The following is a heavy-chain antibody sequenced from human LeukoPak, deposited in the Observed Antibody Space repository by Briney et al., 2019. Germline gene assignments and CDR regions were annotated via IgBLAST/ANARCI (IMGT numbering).Heavy chain of an antibody. CDR3: TTDCGIVGASTRNFDV. CDR1: GFTFSGYG. J-gene: IGHJ4*02. D-gene: IGHD1-26*01. V-gene: IGHV3-30*03. CDR2: IAYDGSRK. Sequence: GGSLRLSCAGSGFTFSGYGMHWVRQAPGKGLEWVTGIAYDGSRKHYADSVKGRFTISRDNSRNTMDLQMNSLRVEDTAVYYCTTDCGIVGASTRNFDVWGQGTLVTVSS.